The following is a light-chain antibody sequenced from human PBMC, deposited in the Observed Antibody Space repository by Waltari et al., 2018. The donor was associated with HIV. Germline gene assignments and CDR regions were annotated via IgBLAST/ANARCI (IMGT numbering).Light chain of an antibody. V-gene: IGKV3-20*01. Sequence: IXLTXXPXXXXXSXXXXATLXCGASQSVTSTYLXXXQQKPGQPPRLLIFGSSSRATGIPDRFSGSGSGTNFTLTISRLEPEDFAVYYCQQYGSSPGTFGQGTKVEIK. CDR1: QSVTSTY. CDR2: GSS. CDR3: QQYGSSPGT. J-gene: IGKJ2*01.